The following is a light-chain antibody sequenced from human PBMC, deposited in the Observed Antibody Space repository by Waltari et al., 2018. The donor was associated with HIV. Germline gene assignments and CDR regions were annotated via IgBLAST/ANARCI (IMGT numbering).Light chain of an antibody. CDR2: GAS. J-gene: IGKJ5*01. Sequence: EIVLTQSTGTMSLSPGERATLSCRASQSVSSSYLAWYQQKPVQAPRLFIYGASSMATGIPDRFSGSGSGTDFTLTISRLEPEDFAVYYCQHYDSTPQITFGQGTRLEIK. CDR3: QHYDSTPQIT. V-gene: IGKV3-20*01. CDR1: QSVSSSY.